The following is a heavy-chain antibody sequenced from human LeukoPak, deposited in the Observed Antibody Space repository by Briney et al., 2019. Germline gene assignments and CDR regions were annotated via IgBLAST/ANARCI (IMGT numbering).Heavy chain of an antibody. CDR1: GYTFTSYA. V-gene: IGHV7-4-1*02. CDR3: ARDLYPTYYYDSSGYGY. Sequence: GASVKVSCKASGYTFTSYAMNWVRQAPGQGLEWMGWINTNTGNPTYAQGFTGRFVFSLDTSVSTAYLQISSLKAEDTAVYYCARDLYPTYYYDSSGYGYWGQGTLVTVSS. CDR2: INTNTGNP. J-gene: IGHJ4*02. D-gene: IGHD3-22*01.